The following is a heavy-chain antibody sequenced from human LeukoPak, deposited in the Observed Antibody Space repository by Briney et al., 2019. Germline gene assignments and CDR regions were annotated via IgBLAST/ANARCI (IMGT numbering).Heavy chain of an antibody. CDR2: ISGSGGST. V-gene: IGHV3-23*01. J-gene: IGHJ4*02. D-gene: IGHD2-2*02. Sequence: GGSLRLSCAASGFTFSSYAMSWVRQAPGKGLEWVSAISGSGGSTYYDDSVKGRFTISRDNSKNTLYLQMNSLRAEDTAVYYCATFALFGYCSSTSCNKYWGQGTLVTVSS. CDR1: GFTFSSYA. CDR3: ATFALFGYCSSTSCNKY.